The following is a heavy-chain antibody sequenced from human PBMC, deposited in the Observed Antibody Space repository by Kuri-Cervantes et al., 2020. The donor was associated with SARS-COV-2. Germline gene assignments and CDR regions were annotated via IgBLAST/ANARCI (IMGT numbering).Heavy chain of an antibody. V-gene: IGHV3-48*03. CDR2: ISSTGGTI. CDR1: GFTFSSYE. Sequence: GESLKISCAASGFTFSSYEMNWVRQTPGKGPEWVSYISSTGGTIYYADSVKGRFTISRDNAKNSLYLQMNSLRAEDTAVYYCTRWRVGAKTWGQGTLVTVSS. J-gene: IGHJ4*02. D-gene: IGHD1-26*01. CDR3: TRWRVGAKT.